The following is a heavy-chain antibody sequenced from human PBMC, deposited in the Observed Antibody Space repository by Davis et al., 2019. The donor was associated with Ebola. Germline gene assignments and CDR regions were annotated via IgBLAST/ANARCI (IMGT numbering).Heavy chain of an antibody. J-gene: IGHJ4*02. CDR3: ARLDYSGHYFDY. D-gene: IGHD4-11*01. CDR2: INPGNHET. CDR1: GYSFTSYV. V-gene: IGHV1-3*01. Sequence: ASVKVSCKASGYSFTSYVMHWVRQAPGQRLEWMGWINPGNHETMYSERFQGRVTINSDTSATTIDVGLNSLTSEDTAVYFCARLDYSGHYFDYWGQGTLVTVSS.